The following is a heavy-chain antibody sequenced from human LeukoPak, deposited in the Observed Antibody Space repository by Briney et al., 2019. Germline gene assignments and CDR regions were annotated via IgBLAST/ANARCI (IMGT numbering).Heavy chain of an antibody. CDR1: GGSISSYY. D-gene: IGHD1-26*01. J-gene: IGHJ4*02. CDR3: ARDGVGNGFDY. Sequence: PSETLSLTCTVSGGSISSYYWSWIRQPPGKGLEWIGYIYYSGSTNYNPSLKSRVTISVDTSKNQFSLKLGSVTAADTAVYYCARDGVGNGFDYWGQGTLVTVSS. V-gene: IGHV4-59*01. CDR2: IYYSGST.